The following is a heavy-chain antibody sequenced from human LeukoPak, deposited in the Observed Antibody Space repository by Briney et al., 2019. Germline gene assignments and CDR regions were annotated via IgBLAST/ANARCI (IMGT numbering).Heavy chain of an antibody. CDR2: ISSSGGTM. D-gene: IGHD1-26*01. CDR1: EFTFSDYN. Sequence: GGSLGLSCAASEFTFSDYNMSWIRQAPGKGLEWVSYISSSGGTMDYADSVKGRFTISRDNAKNSLYLQMNSMRAEDTAVYNCARDADQWELGGSCITWGQGALVTVSS. CDR3: ARDADQWELGGSCIT. J-gene: IGHJ5*02. V-gene: IGHV3-11*01.